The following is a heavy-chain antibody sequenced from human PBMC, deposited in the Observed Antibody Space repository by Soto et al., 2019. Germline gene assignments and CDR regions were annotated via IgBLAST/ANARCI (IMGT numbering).Heavy chain of an antibody. CDR1: GGSIVSDKW. J-gene: IGHJ4*02. CDR2: INHRGST. CDR3: ARGGSSEL. V-gene: IGHV4-4*02. Sequence: SETLSLTCAVSGGSIVSDKWWSWVRQSPGKGLEWLGEINHRGSTFYNPSLKSRVTISVDTSRNQFYLEVKSVTAADTAVYYCARGGSSELWGQGTLVTVSS. D-gene: IGHD6-6*01.